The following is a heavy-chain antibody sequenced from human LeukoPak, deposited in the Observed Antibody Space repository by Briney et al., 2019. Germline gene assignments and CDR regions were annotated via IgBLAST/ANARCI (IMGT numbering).Heavy chain of an antibody. CDR1: GGSISSYY. Sequence: SETLSLTCTVSGGSISSYYWSWIRQPPGKGLEWIGYIYYSGSTNYNPSLKSRVTISVDTSKNQFSLKLSSVTAADTAVYYCARVDSSGYYYPGFDPWGQGTLVTVSS. D-gene: IGHD3-22*01. V-gene: IGHV4-59*01. CDR2: IYYSGST. CDR3: ARVDSSGYYYPGFDP. J-gene: IGHJ5*02.